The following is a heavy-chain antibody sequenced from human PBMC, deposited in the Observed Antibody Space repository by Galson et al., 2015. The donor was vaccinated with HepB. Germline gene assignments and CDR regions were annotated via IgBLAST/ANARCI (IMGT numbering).Heavy chain of an antibody. D-gene: IGHD5-12*01. CDR2: IIPIFGTA. CDR1: GGTFSSYA. V-gene: IGHV1-69*13. Sequence: SVKVSCKASGGTFSSYAISWVRQAPGQGLEWMGGIIPIFGTANYAQKFQGRVTITADESTSTAYMELSSLRSEDTAVYYCARVYYSGYVGMGWFDPWGQGTLVTVSS. J-gene: IGHJ5*02. CDR3: ARVYYSGYVGMGWFDP.